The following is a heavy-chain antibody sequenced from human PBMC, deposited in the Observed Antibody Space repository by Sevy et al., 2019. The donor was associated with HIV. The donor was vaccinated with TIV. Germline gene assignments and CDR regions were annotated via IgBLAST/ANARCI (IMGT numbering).Heavy chain of an antibody. D-gene: IGHD3-22*01. V-gene: IGHV1-24*01. CDR2: FDPEDGET. J-gene: IGHJ6*02. CDR1: GYTLTELS. Sequence: ASVKVSCKVSGYTLTELSMHWVRQAPGKGLEWMGGFDPEDGETINAQKFQGRVTMTEDTSTDTAYMELSSLRSEDTAVYYCATARTDYYDSSGYYGMDVWGQGTTVTVSS. CDR3: ATARTDYYDSSGYYGMDV.